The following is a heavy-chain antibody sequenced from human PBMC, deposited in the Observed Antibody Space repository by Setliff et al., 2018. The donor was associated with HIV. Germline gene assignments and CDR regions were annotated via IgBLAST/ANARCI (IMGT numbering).Heavy chain of an antibody. CDR1: GVSISGPIGITYY. J-gene: IGHJ6*03. V-gene: IGHV4-39*02. D-gene: IGHD3-22*01. Sequence: LSLTCSVSGVSISGPIGITYYWDWLRQPPGKGLEWIGNIHYSRGSSYNASLKSRVTISLDTSKNQFSLKLSSVTAADTAVYYCAREGDYNFDNTGYLRGGYYYYCMDVWGKGTTVTVSS. CDR3: AREGDYNFDNTGYLRGGYYYYCMDV. CDR2: IHYSRGS.